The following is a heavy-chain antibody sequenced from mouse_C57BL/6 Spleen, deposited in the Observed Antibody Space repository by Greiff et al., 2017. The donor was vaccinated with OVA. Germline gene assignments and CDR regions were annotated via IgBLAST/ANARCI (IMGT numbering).Heavy chain of an antibody. D-gene: IGHD1-1*01. Sequence: EVKLVESEGGLVQPGSSMKLSCTASGFTFSDYYMAWVRQVPEKGLEWVANINYDGSSTYYLDSLKSRFFISRDNAKNILYLQMSSLKSEDTATYYCARSMTTVVYWYFEVWGTGTTVTVSS. J-gene: IGHJ1*03. CDR1: GFTFSDYY. CDR2: INYDGSST. V-gene: IGHV5-16*01. CDR3: ARSMTTVVYWYFEV.